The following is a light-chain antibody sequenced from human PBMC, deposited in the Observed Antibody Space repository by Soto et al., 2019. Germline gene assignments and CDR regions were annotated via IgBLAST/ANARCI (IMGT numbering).Light chain of an antibody. Sequence: NFMLTQPHSVSESPGKTVTISFTRSSGSIASNYVQWYQQRPGSAPTTVIYEDNQRPSGVPDRFSGSIDSSSNSASLTISGLKTEDEADYSCQSYDSSIVVFGGGTKLTVL. CDR3: QSYDSSIVV. CDR1: SGSIASNY. J-gene: IGLJ2*01. V-gene: IGLV6-57*04. CDR2: EDN.